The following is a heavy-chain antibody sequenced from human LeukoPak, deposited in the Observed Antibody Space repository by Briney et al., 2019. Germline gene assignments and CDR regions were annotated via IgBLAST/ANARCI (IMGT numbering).Heavy chain of an antibody. CDR1: GASISSYY. D-gene: IGHD3-22*01. J-gene: IGHJ1*01. Sequence: TPSETLSLTCTVSGASISSYYWSWIRQPPGKGLEWIGYIYYSGSTNYNPSLKSRVTIPVDTSKNQFSLKLSSVTAADTAVYYCARDDSSGYIYFQHWGQGTLVTVSS. CDR3: ARDDSSGYIYFQH. CDR2: IYYSGST. V-gene: IGHV4-59*01.